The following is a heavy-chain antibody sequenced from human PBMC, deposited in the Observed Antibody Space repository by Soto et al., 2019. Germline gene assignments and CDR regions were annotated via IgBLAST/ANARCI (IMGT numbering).Heavy chain of an antibody. Sequence: EVQLLESGGGFVQPGGSLRPSCAASGITCSNYAMSWVRQAPGKGLEWVSVISGSGDSTYYAESVKGRFTISRDNSKNTLHLQMNNLGAEDTALYYCANRNYYDSTGYYYWYYFDFWCQGTLVTVSS. CDR2: ISGSGDST. V-gene: IGHV3-23*01. D-gene: IGHD3-22*01. J-gene: IGHJ4*02. CDR1: GITCSNYA. CDR3: ANRNYYDSTGYYYWYYFDF.